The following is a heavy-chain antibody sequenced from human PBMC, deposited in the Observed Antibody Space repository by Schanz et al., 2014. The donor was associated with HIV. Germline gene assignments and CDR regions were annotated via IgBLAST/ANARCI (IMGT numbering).Heavy chain of an antibody. V-gene: IGHV3-23*01. D-gene: IGHD4-17*01. J-gene: IGHJ4*02. CDR3: AKGTIFHGDCLDY. CDR1: GLTFSSYG. CDR2: ISGSGGST. Sequence: EVQLLESGGGLVQPGGSLRLSCAGSGLTFSSYGMHWVRQAPGKGLEWVSVISGSGGSTYYADSVKGRFTISRDNSKNTLYLQMISLKVEDTAVYYCAKGTIFHGDCLDYWGQGTLVTVSS.